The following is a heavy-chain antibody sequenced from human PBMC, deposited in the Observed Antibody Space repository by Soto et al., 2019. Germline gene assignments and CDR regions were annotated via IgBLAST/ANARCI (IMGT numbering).Heavy chain of an antibody. J-gene: IGHJ5*02. D-gene: IGHD2-15*01. CDR3: ARDYESGGSQNNPPGFDP. CDR2: INPSGGST. V-gene: IGHV1-46*01. Sequence: ASVKVSCKASGYTFTSYYMHWVRQAPGQGLEWMGIINPSGGSTSYAQKFQGRVTMTRDTSTSTVYMELSSLRSEDTAVYYCARDYESGGSQNNPPGFDPWGQGTLVTVSS. CDR1: GYTFTSYY.